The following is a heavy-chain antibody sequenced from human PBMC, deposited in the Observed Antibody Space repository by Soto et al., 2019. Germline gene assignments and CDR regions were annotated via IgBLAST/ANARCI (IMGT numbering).Heavy chain of an antibody. CDR3: AKGGYYDGGYFDY. Sequence: QVQLVESGGGVVQPGRSLRLSCAASGFTFSSYGMHWVRQAPGKGLEWVAVISYDGSNKYYADSVKGRFTISRDNSKNTLYPQMYSLSAEDTAVYYCAKGGYYDGGYFDYWDQGTLVTVSS. D-gene: IGHD3-10*01. V-gene: IGHV3-30*18. CDR2: ISYDGSNK. J-gene: IGHJ4*02. CDR1: GFTFSSYG.